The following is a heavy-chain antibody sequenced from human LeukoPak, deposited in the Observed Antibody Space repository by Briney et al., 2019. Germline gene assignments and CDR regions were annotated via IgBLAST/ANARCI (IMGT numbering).Heavy chain of an antibody. J-gene: IGHJ3*02. Sequence: SETLSLTCTVSGGSISSYYWSWIRQPAGKGLEWIGRIYTSGSTNYNPSLKSRVTISVDTSKNQFSLKLSSVTAADTAVYYCARADVFGVVIINGGAFDIWGQGTMVTVSS. CDR3: ARADVFGVVIINGGAFDI. CDR1: GGSISSYY. CDR2: IYTSGST. V-gene: IGHV4-4*07. D-gene: IGHD3-3*01.